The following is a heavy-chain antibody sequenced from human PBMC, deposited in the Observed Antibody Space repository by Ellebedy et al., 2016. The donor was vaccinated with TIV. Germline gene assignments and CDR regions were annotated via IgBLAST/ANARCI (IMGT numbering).Heavy chain of an antibody. CDR1: GGSISTVGYY. Sequence: LRLSXTVSGGSISTVGYYWSWIRQHPGKGLEWIGHIHYSGSTHYNPSLKSRVTISADTSETQFSLEVTSVTAADTAVYCCARGNSVRGLDDYYYYGMDVWGQGTTVTVPS. V-gene: IGHV4-31*03. D-gene: IGHD3-10*01. J-gene: IGHJ6*02. CDR2: IHYSGST. CDR3: ARGNSVRGLDDYYYYGMDV.